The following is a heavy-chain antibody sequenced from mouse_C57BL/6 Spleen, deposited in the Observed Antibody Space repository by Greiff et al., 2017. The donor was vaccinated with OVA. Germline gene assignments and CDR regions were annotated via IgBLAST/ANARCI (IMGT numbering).Heavy chain of an antibody. D-gene: IGHD2-2*01. CDR3: ARGLRRGAWFAY. CDR1: GYTFTDYN. CDR2: INPNNGGT. Sequence: VQLQQSGPELVKPGASVKMSCKASGYTFTDYNMHWVKQSHGKSLEWIGYINPNNGGTSYNQKFKGKATLTVNKSSSTAYMELRSLTSEESAVYYCARGLRRGAWFAYWGQGTLVTVSA. J-gene: IGHJ3*01. V-gene: IGHV1-22*01.